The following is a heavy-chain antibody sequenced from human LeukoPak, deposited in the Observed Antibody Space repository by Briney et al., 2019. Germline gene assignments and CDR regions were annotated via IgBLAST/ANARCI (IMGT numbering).Heavy chain of an antibody. CDR2: IRNDGSNH. J-gene: IGHJ4*02. CDR1: GFTFSHHG. CDR3: ARKVAAPDY. V-gene: IGHV3-30*02. D-gene: IGHD6-19*01. Sequence: PGGSLRLSCAASGFTFSHHGMHWVRQAPGKGLEWVAFIRNDGSNHYYADSVKGRFTISRDNSKNTLYLQMNSLRAEDTAVYYCARKVAAPDYWGQGTLVTVSS.